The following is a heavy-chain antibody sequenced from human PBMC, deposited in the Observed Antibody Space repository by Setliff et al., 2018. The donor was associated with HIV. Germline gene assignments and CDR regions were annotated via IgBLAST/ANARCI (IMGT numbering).Heavy chain of an antibody. Sequence: SETLSLTCTVSGGSISGYYWSWIRQPPGKGLEWIGYICYIGNTNYNPSLKGRVTLSVDTSKNQLSLKLSSVTAADTAVYYCARGRSRYYYDGSGYYVDYWGQGTLVTVSS. J-gene: IGHJ4*02. CDR3: ARGRSRYYYDGSGYYVDY. D-gene: IGHD3-22*01. V-gene: IGHV4-59*01. CDR2: ICYIGNT. CDR1: GGSISGYY.